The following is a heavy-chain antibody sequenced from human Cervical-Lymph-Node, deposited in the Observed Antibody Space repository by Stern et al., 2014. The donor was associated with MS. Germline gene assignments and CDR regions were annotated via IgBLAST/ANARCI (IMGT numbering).Heavy chain of an antibody. CDR3: ARGVVSNRAAATLHNLFDP. CDR1: GGTFSSSYA. CDR2: IIPILGLP. Sequence: VQLVESGAEVKKPGSSVNVSCKASGGTFSSSYAITWMRQAPGQGLGWMGRIIPILGLPNYAQKFQGRVTITADISTSTAYMELSSLRSEDTAVYYCARGVVSNRAAATLHNLFDPWGQGTLVTVSS. D-gene: IGHD2-15*01. J-gene: IGHJ5*02. V-gene: IGHV1-69*09.